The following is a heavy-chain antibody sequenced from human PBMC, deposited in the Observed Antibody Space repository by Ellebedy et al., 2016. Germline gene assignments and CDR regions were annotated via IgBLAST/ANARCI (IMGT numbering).Heavy chain of an antibody. J-gene: IGHJ3*02. D-gene: IGHD3-16*02. CDR2: FFSGGTT. CDR1: GFTVSSNH. V-gene: IGHV3-53*01. Sequence: GESLKISCAASGFTVSSNHMSWVRQAPGRGLEWVSVFFSGGTTYYTDSVKGRFTVSRDNSKNTMYLQMTSLGGEDTALYYCARLSRNAFDIWGQGTMVTVSS. CDR3: ARLSRNAFDI.